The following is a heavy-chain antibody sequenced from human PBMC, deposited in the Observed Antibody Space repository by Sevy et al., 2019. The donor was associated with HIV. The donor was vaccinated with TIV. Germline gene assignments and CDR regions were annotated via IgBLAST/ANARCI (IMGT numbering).Heavy chain of an antibody. CDR2: ISGSGGSA. D-gene: IGHD3-10*01. J-gene: IGHJ4*02. Sequence: GGSLRLSCAASGFTFSSYAMSWVRQAPGKGLEWVSAISGSGGSAYYADSVKGRFTISRDNSKNTLYLQMNSLRAEDTAVYYCANSRYYGSGSSFDYWGQGTLVTVSS. CDR3: ANSRYYGSGSSFDY. V-gene: IGHV3-23*01. CDR1: GFTFSSYA.